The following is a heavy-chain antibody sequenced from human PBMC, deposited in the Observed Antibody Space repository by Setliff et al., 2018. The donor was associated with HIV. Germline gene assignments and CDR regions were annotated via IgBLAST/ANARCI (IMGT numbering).Heavy chain of an antibody. Sequence: PSETLSLTCTVSGGSISSGSYYWSWIRQPAGKGLEWIGHIYTSGSTNYNPSLKSRLTISLDTSKNQFSLKLSSVTAADTAVYYCAREGTAAAGWYYMDLWGEGTTVTVSS. CDR3: AREGTAAAGWYYMDL. D-gene: IGHD6-13*01. CDR2: IYTSGST. CDR1: GGSISSGSYY. V-gene: IGHV4-61*09. J-gene: IGHJ6*03.